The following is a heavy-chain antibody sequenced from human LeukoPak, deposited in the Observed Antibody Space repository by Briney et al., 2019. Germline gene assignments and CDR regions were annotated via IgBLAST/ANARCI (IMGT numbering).Heavy chain of an antibody. CDR1: GLTFSSFE. CDR2: ISSSGSTM. Sequence: GGSLRLSCAASGLTFSSFEMNWVRQAPGKGLEWISYISSSGSTMYYADSVKGRFTISRDNAKDSLYLQMNSLRAEDTAVYYCARERGTYRDAFDVWGQGTMVTVPS. CDR3: ARERGTYRDAFDV. V-gene: IGHV3-48*03. D-gene: IGHD1-1*01. J-gene: IGHJ3*01.